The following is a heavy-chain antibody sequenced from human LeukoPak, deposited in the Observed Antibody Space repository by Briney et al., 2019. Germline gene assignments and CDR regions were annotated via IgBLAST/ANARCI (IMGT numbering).Heavy chain of an antibody. CDR3: ARDRSGYDLAY. CDR2: IYYSGST. CDR1: GGSISPYY. V-gene: IGHV4-59*01. Sequence: SETLSLTCTVSGGSISPYYWSWIRQPPGKGLEWIGYIYYSGSTNYNPSLKSRVTISVDTSKNQVSLKLSSVTAADTAMYYCARDRSGYDLAYWGQGTLVTVSS. J-gene: IGHJ4*02. D-gene: IGHD5-12*01.